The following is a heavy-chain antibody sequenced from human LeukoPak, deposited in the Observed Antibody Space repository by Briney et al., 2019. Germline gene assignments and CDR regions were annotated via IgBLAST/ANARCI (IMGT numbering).Heavy chain of an antibody. CDR1: GGSINRDNW. V-gene: IGHV4-4*02. CDR2: VYYTGNT. J-gene: IGHJ5*02. Sequence: SETLSLTCAVSGGSINRDNWWTWVRQPPGKGLEWIGEVYYTGNTHYNPSLQSRVTISVDKSKNQFSLDLSSVTAADTAVYYCARDWDGRDSDRSGYYPRWFDPWGQGTLVTVSS. D-gene: IGHD3-22*01. CDR3: ARDWDGRDSDRSGYYPRWFDP.